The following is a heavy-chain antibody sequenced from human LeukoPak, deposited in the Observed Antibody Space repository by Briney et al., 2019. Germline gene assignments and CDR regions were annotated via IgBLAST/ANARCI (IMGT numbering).Heavy chain of an antibody. CDR3: ARAPYGERGGSDY. V-gene: IGHV3-48*01. D-gene: IGHD4-17*01. J-gene: IGHJ4*02. CDR1: GFTFNTYR. CDR2: ISSHTSAI. Sequence: GALRLSCSASGFTFNTYRMNWVPPAPGEGVGGVSYISSHTSAIYYADSVKGRFTVSRDNAKSSLYLQMNRLRADDTAVYYCARAPYGERGGSDYWGQGTLVTVSS.